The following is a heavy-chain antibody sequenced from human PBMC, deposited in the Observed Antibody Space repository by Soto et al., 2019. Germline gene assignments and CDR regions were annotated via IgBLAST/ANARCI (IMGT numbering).Heavy chain of an antibody. CDR3: ARQNTFSTGYYTPAIWFEP. V-gene: IGHV4-30-2*01. Sequence: SETLSLTCAVSGGSISSGGYSWSWIRQPPGKGLEWIGYIYHSGSTYYNPSLKSRVTISVDRSKNQFSLKLSSVTAADTAVYYCARQNTFSTGYYTPAIWFEPWGQGTLVTVS. CDR1: GGSISSGGYS. CDR2: IYHSGST. D-gene: IGHD3-3*01. J-gene: IGHJ5*02.